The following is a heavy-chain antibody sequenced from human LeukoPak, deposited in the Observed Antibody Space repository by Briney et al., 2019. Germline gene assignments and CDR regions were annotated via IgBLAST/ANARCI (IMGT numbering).Heavy chain of an antibody. J-gene: IGHJ3*02. Sequence: AGGSLRLSCAASGFTFSSYWMSWVRQAPGKGLEWVANMKQDGSEKYYVDSVKGRFTISRDNAKNSLYLQMNSLRAEDTAVYYCARVGDQSAFDIWGQGTMVTVSS. D-gene: IGHD2-2*01. V-gene: IGHV3-7*01. CDR2: MKQDGSEK. CDR1: GFTFSSYW. CDR3: ARVGDQSAFDI.